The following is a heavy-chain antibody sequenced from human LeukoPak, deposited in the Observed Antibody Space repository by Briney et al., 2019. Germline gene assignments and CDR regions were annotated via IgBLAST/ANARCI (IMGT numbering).Heavy chain of an antibody. Sequence: SVKVSCKASGGTFSSYAISWVRQAPGQGLEWMGGIIPIFGTANYAQKFQGRVTITADESTSTAYMWMSSLRSEDTAVYYCARVKRRWLQSHYFDYWGQGTLVTVSS. CDR2: IIPIFGTA. CDR1: GGTFSSYA. V-gene: IGHV1-69*13. D-gene: IGHD5-24*01. CDR3: ARVKRRWLQSHYFDY. J-gene: IGHJ4*02.